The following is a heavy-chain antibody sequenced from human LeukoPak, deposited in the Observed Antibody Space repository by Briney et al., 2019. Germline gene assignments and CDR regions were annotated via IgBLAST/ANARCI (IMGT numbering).Heavy chain of an antibody. CDR1: GFTFSSYE. Sequence: GGSLRLSCAASGFTFSSYEMNWVRQAPGKGLEWVAVIWYDGSNKYYADSVKGRFTISRDNSKNTLYLQMNSLRAEDTAVYYCARVGLRGVGFNWFDPWGQGTLVTVSS. J-gene: IGHJ5*02. CDR2: IWYDGSNK. CDR3: ARVGLRGVGFNWFDP. V-gene: IGHV3-33*08. D-gene: IGHD3-10*01.